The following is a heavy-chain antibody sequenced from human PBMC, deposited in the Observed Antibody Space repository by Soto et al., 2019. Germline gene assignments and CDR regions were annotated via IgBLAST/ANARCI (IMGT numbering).Heavy chain of an antibody. CDR3: AREVYYAFCSGFNTHPYYFDD. CDR2: ISDDGSNT. D-gene: IGHD3-3*01. Sequence: QVQLVESGGGVVQPGRSLRLSCAASEFTFSRHTMHWVRQAPGKGLEWVAGISDDGSNTYYADSVKGRFTISRDNFKNTMYLEMNSLSSEDTAVHHCAREVYYAFCSGFNTHPYYFDDWGQGTLVTVSS. V-gene: IGHV3-30-3*01. CDR1: EFTFSRHT. J-gene: IGHJ4*02.